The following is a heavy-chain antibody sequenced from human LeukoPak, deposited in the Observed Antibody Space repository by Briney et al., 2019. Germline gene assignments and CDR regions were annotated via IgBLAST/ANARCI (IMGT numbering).Heavy chain of an antibody. J-gene: IGHJ6*02. Sequence: GESLRLSCAASGFTFSSYSMNWVRQTPGKGLEWVSSISSSSSYIYYADSVKGRFTISRDNAKNSLYLQMNSLRAEDTAVYYCAKWGYCSGGSCSGMDVWGQGTTVTVSS. D-gene: IGHD2-15*01. CDR3: AKWGYCSGGSCSGMDV. CDR1: GFTFSSYS. CDR2: ISSSSSYI. V-gene: IGHV3-21*01.